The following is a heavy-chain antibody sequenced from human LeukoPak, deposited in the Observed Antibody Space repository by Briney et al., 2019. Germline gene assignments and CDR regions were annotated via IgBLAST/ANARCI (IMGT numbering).Heavy chain of an antibody. CDR3: ARFRQTVIVLPVTTGALDM. CDR2: INHSGST. Sequence: SSETLSLTCAVYGGSFSGYYWSWIRQPPGKGLEWIGEINHSGSTNYNPSLKSRVTISVDTSKNQFSLKLTSVTAADTAVYYCARFRQTVIVLPVTTGALDMWGQGTMVTVSS. J-gene: IGHJ3*02. CDR1: GGSFSGYY. V-gene: IGHV4-34*01. D-gene: IGHD2/OR15-2a*01.